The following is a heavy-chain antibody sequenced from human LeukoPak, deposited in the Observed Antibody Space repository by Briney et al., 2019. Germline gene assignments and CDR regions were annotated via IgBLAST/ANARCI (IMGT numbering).Heavy chain of an antibody. V-gene: IGHV3-53*04. CDR1: GFTASDNY. Sequence: GGSLRLSCAASGFTASDNYMSWVRQAPGKGLEWVPVIYSGGSIYYTDSVKGRFTISRHNSKNTLYLQMNSLRTEDTAVYYCASGSRFDYWGQGTLVTVSS. J-gene: IGHJ4*02. CDR3: ASGSRFDY. D-gene: IGHD5/OR15-5a*01. CDR2: IYSGGSI.